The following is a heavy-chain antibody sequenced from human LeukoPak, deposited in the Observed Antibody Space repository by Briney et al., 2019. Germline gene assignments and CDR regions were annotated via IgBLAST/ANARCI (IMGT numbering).Heavy chain of an antibody. V-gene: IGHV1-18*01. CDR2: ISAYNGNT. CDR3: ARDPRGVRGVIIKAFDY. J-gene: IGHJ4*02. D-gene: IGHD3-10*01. Sequence: ASVNVSCTASGYTFTSYGISWARPAPGQGLEWMGWISAYNGNTNYAQKLQGRVTMTTDTSTSTAYMELRSLRSDDTAVYYCARDPRGVRGVIIKAFDYWGQGTLVTVSS. CDR1: GYTFTSYG.